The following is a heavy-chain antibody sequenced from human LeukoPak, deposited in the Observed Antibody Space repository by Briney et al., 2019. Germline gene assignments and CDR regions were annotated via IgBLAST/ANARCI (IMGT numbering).Heavy chain of an antibody. J-gene: IGHJ4*02. D-gene: IGHD5-24*01. CDR3: AKGGEDSGYNSHFDS. Sequence: PGGSLRLSCVTSGFTFTSYALGWVRQAPGNGLEWVSLVSASGGRRYYGDSVKGRFTVSRDNSKNLVYMEMNSLRAGDTAVYYCAKGGEDSGYNSHFDSWGQGTLVIVSS. CDR1: GFTFTSYA. V-gene: IGHV3-23*01. CDR2: VSASGGRR.